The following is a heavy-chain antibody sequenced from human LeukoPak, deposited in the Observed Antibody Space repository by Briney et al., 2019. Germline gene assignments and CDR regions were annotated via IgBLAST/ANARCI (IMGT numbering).Heavy chain of an antibody. V-gene: IGHV3-23*01. CDR3: ARDQGGYSTDFNF. CDR1: GFTFSSSV. J-gene: IGHJ4*02. CDR2: INGDGTRT. Sequence: GGSLRLSCAASGFTFSSSVMSWVRQAPGKGLEWVSTINGDGTRTYYSVSPNARFIISRDNSMNTLYLQMNGLRAEDTAAYYCARDQGGYSTDFNFWGQGTLVTVSS. D-gene: IGHD5-12*01.